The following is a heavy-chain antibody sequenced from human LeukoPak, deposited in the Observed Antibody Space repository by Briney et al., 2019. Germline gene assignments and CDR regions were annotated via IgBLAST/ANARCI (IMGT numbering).Heavy chain of an antibody. CDR2: IFFSGST. V-gene: IGHV4-39*01. D-gene: IGHD2-2*01. Sequence: KPSETLSLTCTVSGGSISTYYWSWIRQPPGKGLEWIGSIFFSGSTYYNSSLKSRLTISVDTSKSQFSLKLSSVTAADTAVYYCARLGYCSSTNCRDSYGMGVWGQGTSVTVSS. CDR1: GGSISTYY. J-gene: IGHJ6*02. CDR3: ARLGYCSSTNCRDSYGMGV.